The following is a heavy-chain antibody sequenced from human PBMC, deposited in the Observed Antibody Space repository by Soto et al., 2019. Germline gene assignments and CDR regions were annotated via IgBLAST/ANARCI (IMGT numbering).Heavy chain of an antibody. D-gene: IGHD2-15*01. CDR1: GFTFSSYA. J-gene: IGHJ3*02. Sequence: GGSLRLSCAASGFTFSSYAMHWVRQAPGKGLEWVAVISYDGSNKYYADSVKGRFTISRDNSKNTLYLQMNSLRAEDTAVYYCARVEGGNDAFDIWGQGTMVTVSS. CDR2: ISYDGSNK. CDR3: ARVEGGNDAFDI. V-gene: IGHV3-30-3*01.